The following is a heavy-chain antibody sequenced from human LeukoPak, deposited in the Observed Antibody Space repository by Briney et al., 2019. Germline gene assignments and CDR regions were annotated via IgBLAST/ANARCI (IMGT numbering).Heavy chain of an antibody. CDR2: IRYDGSNK. V-gene: IGHV3-30*02. CDR3: AKTMSPYYYDSSGF. D-gene: IGHD3-22*01. Sequence: EGSLRLSCAASGFTFSSYGMHWVRQAPGKGLEWVAFIRYDGSNKYYADSVKGRFTISRDSSKNTLYLQMNSLRTEDTAVYYCAKTMSPYYYDSSGFWGQGTLVTVSS. CDR1: GFTFSSYG. J-gene: IGHJ4*02.